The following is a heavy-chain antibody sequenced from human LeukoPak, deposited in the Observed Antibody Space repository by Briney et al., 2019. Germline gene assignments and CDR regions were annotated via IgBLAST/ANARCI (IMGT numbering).Heavy chain of an antibody. V-gene: IGHV1-18*01. CDR3: ARAYFSGDYGSFDY. D-gene: IGHD4-17*01. CDR1: GYTFNNFA. J-gene: IGHJ4*02. Sequence: ASVKVSCKASGYTFNNFAISWVRQAPGQGLEWMGWISAYNGNTNYLQKFQGRVTMTTDTSTSETYMELRSLRSDDTAVYYCARAYFSGDYGSFDYWGQGTLVTVSS. CDR2: ISAYNGNT.